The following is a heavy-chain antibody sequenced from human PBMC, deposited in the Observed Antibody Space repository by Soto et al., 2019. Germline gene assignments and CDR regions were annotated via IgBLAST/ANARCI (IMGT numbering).Heavy chain of an antibody. V-gene: IGHV5-51*01. CDR1: GYRFTSYW. Sequence: ESLKISCRTSGYRFTSYWIAWVRQMPGKGLEWMGIIFPSDSDTRYSPSFQGQVTISADRSTSTVFLQWASLKASDTAVYFCARKDKSGYFNWFDPWGQGTLVTVSS. CDR2: IFPSDSDT. J-gene: IGHJ5*02. D-gene: IGHD3-22*01. CDR3: ARKDKSGYFNWFDP.